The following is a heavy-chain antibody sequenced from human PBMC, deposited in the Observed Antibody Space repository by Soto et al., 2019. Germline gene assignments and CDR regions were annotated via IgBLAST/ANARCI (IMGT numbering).Heavy chain of an antibody. Sequence: SETLSLTCTVSGGSINSGDYYWSWIRQPPGKGLEWIGYIYYSGSTYHNPSLKSRINISVDTSKNQFSLKLSSVTAADTAVYYCATVPMYYYDRSGYANAFDMWGQGTIVTVSS. V-gene: IGHV4-30-4*01. CDR3: ATVPMYYYDRSGYANAFDM. CDR1: GGSINSGDYY. J-gene: IGHJ3*02. CDR2: IYYSGST. D-gene: IGHD3-22*01.